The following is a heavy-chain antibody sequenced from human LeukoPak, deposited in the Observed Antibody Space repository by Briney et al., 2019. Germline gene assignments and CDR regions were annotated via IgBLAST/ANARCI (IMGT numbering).Heavy chain of an antibody. CDR1: GFTYSSYS. D-gene: IGHD3-22*01. V-gene: IGHV3-21*01. CDR3: ATLVYDSSGDYPATGDY. J-gene: IGHJ4*02. CDR2: ISSSSSYI. Sequence: GGSLRLSCAASGFTYSSYSMNWVRQAPGKGLEWVSSISSSSSYIYYADSVKGRFTISRDNAKNSLYLQMNSLRAEDTAVYYCATLVYDSSGDYPATGDYWGQGTLVTVSS.